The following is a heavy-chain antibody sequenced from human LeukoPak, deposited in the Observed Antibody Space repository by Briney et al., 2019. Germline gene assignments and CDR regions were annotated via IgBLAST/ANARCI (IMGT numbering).Heavy chain of an antibody. CDR2: IYSGGST. CDR3: ERDAVGSSSTLDH. Sequence: GGSLRLSCAASGFTVSSNYMSWVRQAPGKGLEWFSVIYSGGSTYYADSVKGRFTISRDNSKNTLYLQMNSLRAEDTAVYYCERDAVGSSSTLDHWGQGPLVTVSS. V-gene: IGHV3-66*01. J-gene: IGHJ4*02. D-gene: IGHD6-6*01. CDR1: GFTVSSNY.